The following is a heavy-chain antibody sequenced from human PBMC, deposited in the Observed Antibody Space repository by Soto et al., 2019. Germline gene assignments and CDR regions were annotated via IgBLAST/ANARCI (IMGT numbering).Heavy chain of an antibody. CDR2: INHSGST. Sequence: QVQLQQWGAGLLKPSETLSLTCAVYGGSFSGYYWSWIRQPPGKGLEWIGEINHSGSTNYNPSLSSRFTLPVATPKNQFFLKLSSVTAADTALYYWAGGYALWGQGTLVTVPS. CDR3: AGGYAL. J-gene: IGHJ4*02. D-gene: IGHD2-2*01. CDR1: GGSFSGYY. V-gene: IGHV4-34*01.